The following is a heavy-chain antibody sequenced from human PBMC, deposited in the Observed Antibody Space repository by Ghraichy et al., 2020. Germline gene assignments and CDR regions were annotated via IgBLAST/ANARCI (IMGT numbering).Heavy chain of an antibody. Sequence: GGSLRLSLTCEASGFFFSSYWMHWVRQAPGKGLVWVSRIYSDGSRTVYADSVKGRFTISRDNAKSTLYLQMNSLRDEDTAVYYCARAPDRGLRYCSSSSCDGLDVWGQGTTVIVSS. J-gene: IGHJ6*02. D-gene: IGHD2-15*01. CDR3: ARAPDRGLRYCSSSSCDGLDV. V-gene: IGHV3-74*01. CDR2: IYSDGSRT. CDR1: GFFFSSYW.